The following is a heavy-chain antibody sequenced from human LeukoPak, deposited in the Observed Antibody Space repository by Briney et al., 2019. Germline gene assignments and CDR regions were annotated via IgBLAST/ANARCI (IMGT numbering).Heavy chain of an antibody. CDR1: GFTFSSYG. CDR2: IRYDGSNK. D-gene: IGHD6-19*01. J-gene: IGHJ4*02. V-gene: IGHV3-30*02. Sequence: GGSLRLSCAASGFTFSSYGMHWVRQAPGKGLEWVAFIRYDGSNKYYADSVKGRFTISRDNSKNTLYLQMNSLRAEDTAVYYCANPKTEYSSGLDYWGQGTLATVSS. CDR3: ANPKTEYSSGLDY.